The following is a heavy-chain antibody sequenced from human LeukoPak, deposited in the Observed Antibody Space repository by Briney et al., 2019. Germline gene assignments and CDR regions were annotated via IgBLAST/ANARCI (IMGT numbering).Heavy chain of an antibody. Sequence: ASVKVSCKASGYTFTGYYMHWVRQAPGQGLEWMGWINPNSGGTNYSQKFQGRVTMTRDTSISTAYMELSRLRSDDKAVYYCAREPTSIAVAGRIDYWGQGTLVTVSS. CDR2: INPNSGGT. D-gene: IGHD6-13*01. CDR3: AREPTSIAVAGRIDY. J-gene: IGHJ4*02. CDR1: GYTFTGYY. V-gene: IGHV1-2*02.